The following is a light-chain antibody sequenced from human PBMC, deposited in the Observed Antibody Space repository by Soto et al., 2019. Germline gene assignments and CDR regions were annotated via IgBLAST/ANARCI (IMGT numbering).Light chain of an antibody. CDR1: SSDISYYNY. CDR3: SSYTTSTAFVV. Sequence: QSVLTQPASVSGSPGQSITISCTGTSSDISYYNYVSWYQQHPGKAPKLMIYDVTNRPSGVSNRFSGSKSGNTASLTISGLQAEDEADYYCSSYTTSTAFVVFGGGTKLTVL. V-gene: IGLV2-14*03. J-gene: IGLJ2*01. CDR2: DVT.